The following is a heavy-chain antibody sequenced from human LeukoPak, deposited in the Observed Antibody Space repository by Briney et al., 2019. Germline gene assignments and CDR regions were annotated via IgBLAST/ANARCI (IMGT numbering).Heavy chain of an antibody. CDR2: IYPGDSDT. V-gene: IGHV5-51*01. J-gene: IGHJ6*03. D-gene: IGHD2-2*01. CDR3: ARPALYDTSSTRRPQNKKYYYYMDV. CDR1: GYSFTSYW. Sequence: GESLKISCKGSGYSFTSYWIGWVRQVPGKGLEWMGIIYPGDSDTRYSPSFQGQVTISADKSISTAYLQWSSLKASDTAMYYCARPALYDTSSTRRPQNKKYYYYMDVWGKGTTVTVSS.